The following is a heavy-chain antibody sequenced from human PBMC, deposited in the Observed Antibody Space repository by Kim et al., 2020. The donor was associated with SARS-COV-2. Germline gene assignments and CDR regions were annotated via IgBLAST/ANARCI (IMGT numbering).Heavy chain of an antibody. D-gene: IGHD3-16*01. CDR2: IDPYNGFT. CDR1: GYTFTTHG. V-gene: IGHV1-18*01. CDR3: ARDVWHGLDI. Sequence: ASVKVSCKASGYTFTTHGISWVRQAPGQGLEWMGWIDPYNGFTNYPQNFQGRVTMTTDTITTTAYLELRSLRSDDTAVYYCARDVWHGLDIWGQGTMVTVSS. J-gene: IGHJ3*02.